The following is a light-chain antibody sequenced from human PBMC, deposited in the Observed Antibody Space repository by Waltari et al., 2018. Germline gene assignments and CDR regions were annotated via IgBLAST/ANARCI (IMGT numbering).Light chain of an antibody. CDR1: TGAVTSGHY. CDR2: DTT. J-gene: IGLJ3*02. Sequence: QAVVTQEPSLTVSPGGTVTLTCASSTGAVTSGHYPYWFQQKPGQAPRTLVYDTTNKHSWTPSRFSGPLPGGKATLALWGAEPGDEAEYYGLLTYSCVRVFGGGTKLTVL. V-gene: IGLV7-46*01. CDR3: LLTYSCVRV.